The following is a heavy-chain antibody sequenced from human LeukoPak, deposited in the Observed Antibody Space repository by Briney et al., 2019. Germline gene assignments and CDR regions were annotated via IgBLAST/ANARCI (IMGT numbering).Heavy chain of an antibody. CDR3: AKDRDSSGYYYSPIDY. CDR2: IKSKTDGGTT. D-gene: IGHD3-22*01. Sequence: PGGSLRLSCAASGFTFSNAWMSWVRQAPGKGLEWVGRIKSKTDGGTTDYAAPVKGRFTISRDDSKNTLYLQMNSLKTEDTAVYYCAKDRDSSGYYYSPIDYWGQGTLVTVSS. J-gene: IGHJ4*02. CDR1: GFTFSNAW. V-gene: IGHV3-15*01.